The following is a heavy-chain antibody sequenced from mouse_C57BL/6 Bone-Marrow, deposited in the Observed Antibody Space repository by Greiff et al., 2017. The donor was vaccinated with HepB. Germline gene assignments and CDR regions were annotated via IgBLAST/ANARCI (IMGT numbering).Heavy chain of an antibody. V-gene: IGHV1-63*01. Sequence: QVQLKESGAELVRPGPSVKMSCKASGYTFTNYWIGWAKQRPGHGLEWIGDIYPGGGYTNYNEKFKGKATLTADKSSSTAYMQFSSLTSEDSAIYYCARDGGSRSSYWYFDVWGTGTTVTVSS. CDR2: IYPGGGYT. D-gene: IGHD1-1*01. CDR3: ARDGGSRSSYWYFDV. CDR1: GYTFTNYW. J-gene: IGHJ1*03.